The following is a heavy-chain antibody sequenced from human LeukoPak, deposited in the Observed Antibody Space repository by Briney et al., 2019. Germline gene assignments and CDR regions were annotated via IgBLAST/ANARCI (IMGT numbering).Heavy chain of an antibody. Sequence: ASVKVSCKASGYTFTGYYMHWVRQAPGQGLEWMGWINPNSGGTNYAQKFQGRVTMTRDTSISTAYMELSRLRSDDTAVYYCAREGPPKGYDSSGYHDAFDIWGQGTMVTVSS. CDR2: INPNSGGT. CDR3: AREGPPKGYDSSGYHDAFDI. CDR1: GYTFTGYY. D-gene: IGHD3-22*01. J-gene: IGHJ3*02. V-gene: IGHV1-2*02.